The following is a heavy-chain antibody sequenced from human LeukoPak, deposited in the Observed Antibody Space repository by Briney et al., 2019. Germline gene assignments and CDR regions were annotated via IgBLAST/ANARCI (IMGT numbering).Heavy chain of an antibody. CDR1: GFTFSGYG. Sequence: GKSLRLSCAASGFTFSGYGMHWVRQAPGKGLEWVANIKQDGSEKYYVDSVKGRFTISRDNAKNSLYLQMNSLRAEDTAVYYCARLGATDAFDIWGQGTMVTVSS. CDR2: IKQDGSEK. CDR3: ARLGATDAFDI. V-gene: IGHV3-7*03. D-gene: IGHD1-26*01. J-gene: IGHJ3*02.